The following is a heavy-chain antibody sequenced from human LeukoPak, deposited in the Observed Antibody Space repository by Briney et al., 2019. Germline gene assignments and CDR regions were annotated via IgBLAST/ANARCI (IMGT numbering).Heavy chain of an antibody. CDR2: FDPEDGET. CDR3: ATDLSGYYFYFDY. J-gene: IGHJ4*02. CDR1: GYTLTELS. Sequence: ASVKVSCKVSGYTLTELSMHWVRQAPGKGLEWMGGFDPEDGETIYAQKFQGRVSMTEDTSTDTAYMELSSLRSEDTAVYYCATDLSGYYFYFDYWGQGTLVTVSS. D-gene: IGHD3-22*01. V-gene: IGHV1-24*01.